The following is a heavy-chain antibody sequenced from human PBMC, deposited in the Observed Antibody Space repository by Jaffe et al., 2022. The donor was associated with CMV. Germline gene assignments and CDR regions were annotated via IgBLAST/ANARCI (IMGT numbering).Heavy chain of an antibody. V-gene: IGHV3-30*18. CDR1: GFTFSSYG. CDR2: ISYDGSNK. J-gene: IGHJ4*02. D-gene: IGHD3-22*01. CDR3: AKEWYDSSGYRGPFDY. Sequence: QVQLVESGGGVVQPGRSLRLSCAASGFTFSSYGMHWVRQAPGKGLEWVAVISYDGSNKYYADSVKGRFTISRDNSKNTLYLQMNSLRAEDTAVYYCAKEWYDSSGYRGPFDYWGQGTLVTVSS.